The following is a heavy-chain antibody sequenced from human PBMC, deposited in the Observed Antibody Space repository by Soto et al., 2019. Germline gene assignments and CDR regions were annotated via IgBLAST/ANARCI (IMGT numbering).Heavy chain of an antibody. J-gene: IGHJ6*02. CDR3: AGVASIRGMDV. CDR1: GNSVSSNSAA. V-gene: IGHV6-1*01. CDR2: TYYRSKWYN. Sequence: QVQLQQSSPGLVKPSQTLSLTCVISGNSVSSNSAAWIWLRQSPSRGLEWLGRTYYRSKWYNDYAVSVKIQITINPHTYKNQFSLHLDSVIPEDTAVYYCAGVASIRGMDVWGQGTPVTVSS. D-gene: IGHD5-12*01.